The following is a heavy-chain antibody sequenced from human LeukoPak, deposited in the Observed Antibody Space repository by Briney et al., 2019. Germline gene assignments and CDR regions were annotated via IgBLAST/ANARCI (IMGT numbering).Heavy chain of an antibody. CDR2: IYYSGST. CDR3: ARHARITMIVVV. D-gene: IGHD3-22*01. CDR1: GGSISSYY. V-gene: IGHV4-59*08. J-gene: IGHJ4*02. Sequence: PSETLSLTCTVSGGSISSYYWSWIRQPPGKGLEWIGYIYYSGSTNYNPSLKSRVTISVDTSKNQFSLKLSSVTAADTAVYYCARHARITMIVVVWGQGTLVTVSS.